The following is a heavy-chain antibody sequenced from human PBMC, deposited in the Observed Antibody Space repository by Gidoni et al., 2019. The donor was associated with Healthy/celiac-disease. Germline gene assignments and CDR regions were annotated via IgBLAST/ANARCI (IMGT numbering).Heavy chain of an antibody. V-gene: IGHV3-33*01. CDR1: GFTFSSYG. Sequence: QVQLVESGGGVVQPGRSLRPSCAASGFTFSSYGMHWVRQARGKGLGWVAVIWYDGSNKYYADSVKGRFTISRDNSKNTLYLQMNSLRAEDTAVYYCARDLDDFWSGYFDYWGQGTLVTVSS. D-gene: IGHD3-3*01. CDR3: ARDLDDFWSGYFDY. CDR2: IWYDGSNK. J-gene: IGHJ4*02.